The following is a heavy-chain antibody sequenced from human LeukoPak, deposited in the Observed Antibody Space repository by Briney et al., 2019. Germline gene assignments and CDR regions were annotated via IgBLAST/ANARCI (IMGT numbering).Heavy chain of an antibody. Sequence: SETLSLTCAVYGGSFSGYYWSWIRQPPPKGLEWIGEINHSGSTNYNPSLKSRVTISVDTSKNQFSLKLSSVTAADTAVYYCARLRYFDWLSIDYWGQGTLVTVSS. J-gene: IGHJ4*02. CDR3: ARLRYFDWLSIDY. V-gene: IGHV4-34*01. D-gene: IGHD3-9*01. CDR2: INHSGST. CDR1: GGSFSGYY.